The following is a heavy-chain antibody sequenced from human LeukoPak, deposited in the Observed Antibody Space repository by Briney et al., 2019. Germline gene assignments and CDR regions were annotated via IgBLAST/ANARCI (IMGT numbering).Heavy chain of an antibody. CDR2: IIPIFGTA. CDR1: GGTFSSYA. D-gene: IGHD3-9*01. CDR3: AREYYDISTGYYNPGY. J-gene: IGHJ4*02. V-gene: IGHV1-69*06. Sequence: SVKVSCKASGGTFSSYAISWVRQAPGQGLEWMGGIIPIFGTANYAQKFQGRVTITADKSTSTAYMELSSLRSEDTAVYYCAREYYDISTGYYNPGYWGQGTLVTVSS.